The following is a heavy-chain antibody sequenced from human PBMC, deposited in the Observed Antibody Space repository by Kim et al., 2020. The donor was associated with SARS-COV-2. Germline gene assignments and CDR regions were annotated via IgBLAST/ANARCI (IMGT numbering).Heavy chain of an antibody. J-gene: IGHJ3*02. V-gene: IGHV4-59*01. D-gene: IGHD6-19*01. Sequence: NTNPSLNSRVTISIDTSKNQFSLKLSSVTAADTAVYYCARTKVAADAFDIWGQGTMVTVSS. CDR3: ARTKVAADAFDI.